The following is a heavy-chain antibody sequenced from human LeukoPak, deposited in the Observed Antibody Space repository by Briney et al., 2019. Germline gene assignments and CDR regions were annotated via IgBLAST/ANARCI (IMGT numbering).Heavy chain of an antibody. J-gene: IGHJ4*02. V-gene: IGHV4-39*07. Sequence: SETLSLTCSVSGGSISSSSYFWGWIRQPPGKGLEWIGSLYYSETTYYNPSLKSRVTISVDTSKNQFSLKLSSVTAADTAVYYCARDGGYGNEFDYWGQGTLVTVSS. CDR3: ARDGGYGNEFDY. CDR1: GGSISSSSYF. CDR2: LYYSETT. D-gene: IGHD1-1*01.